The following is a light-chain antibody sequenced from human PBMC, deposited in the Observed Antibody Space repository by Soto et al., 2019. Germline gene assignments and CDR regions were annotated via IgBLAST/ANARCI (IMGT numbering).Light chain of an antibody. V-gene: IGKV3-20*01. Sequence: EIVLTQSPGTVSLSPGERATLSCRARQSVRSSFLAWYQQKPGQAPRLLISGASSRATGIPDRFSGSGSGPDFTLPISRLETEDLAVYYCHHYGTSWTFGQGTQLAS. J-gene: IGKJ1*01. CDR3: HHYGTSWT. CDR2: GAS. CDR1: QSVRSSF.